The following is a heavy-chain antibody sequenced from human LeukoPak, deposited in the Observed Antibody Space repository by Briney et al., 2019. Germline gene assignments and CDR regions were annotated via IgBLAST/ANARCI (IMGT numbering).Heavy chain of an antibody. CDR3: PKPSEPSCSSPSAVAPYGMDV. D-gene: IGHD2-2*01. CDR1: GFTFSSYA. CDR2: ISYDGSNE. V-gene: IGHV3-30*04. Sequence: GGSLRLSCAASGFTFSSYAMHWVRQAPGKGLEWVTLISYDGSNEYSADSVKGRFTISRDNSQNTLYLQMNSLGAEDTALYYFPKPSEPSCSSPSAVAPYGMDVGGQGTTFTVS. J-gene: IGHJ6*02.